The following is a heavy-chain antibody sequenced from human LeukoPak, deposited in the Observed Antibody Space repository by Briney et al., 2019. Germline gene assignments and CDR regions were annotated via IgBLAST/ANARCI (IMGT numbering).Heavy chain of an antibody. V-gene: IGHV1-18*01. CDR2: ISAYNGNT. CDR1: GYTFTSYG. Sequence: ASVKVSCKASGYTFTSYGISWVRQAPGQGLEWMGWISAYNGNTNYAQKLQGRVTITADESTSTAYMELSSLRSEDTAVYYCAREGVAGTFDYWGQGTLVTVSS. J-gene: IGHJ4*02. D-gene: IGHD6-19*01. CDR3: AREGVAGTFDY.